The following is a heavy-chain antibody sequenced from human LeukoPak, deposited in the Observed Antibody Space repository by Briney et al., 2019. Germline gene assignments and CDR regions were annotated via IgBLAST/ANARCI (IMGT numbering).Heavy chain of an antibody. D-gene: IGHD5-24*01. Sequence: GGSLRLSCAASGFRFSDYSMNWDRQAPGKGLEWISYIGISSGNTNYADSVKGRFTISGDKAKNSLYLQMNSLRVEDTAVYYCARDYKYAFDNWGQGTLVTVSS. V-gene: IGHV3-48*01. CDR3: ARDYKYAFDN. J-gene: IGHJ4*02. CDR2: IGISSGNT. CDR1: GFRFSDYS.